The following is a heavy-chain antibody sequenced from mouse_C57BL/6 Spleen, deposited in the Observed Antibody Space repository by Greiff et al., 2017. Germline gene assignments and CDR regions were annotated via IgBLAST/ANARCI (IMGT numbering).Heavy chain of an antibody. V-gene: IGHV3-6*01. J-gene: IGHJ2*01. D-gene: IGHD2-5*01. Sequence: EVKVEESGPGLVKPSQSLSLTCSVTGYSITSGYYWNWIRQFPGNKLEWMGYISYDGSNNYNPSLKNRISITRDTSKNQFFLKLNSVTTEDTATYYCARDRSNYEYYFDYWGQGTTLTVSS. CDR2: ISYDGSN. CDR1: GYSITSGYY. CDR3: ARDRSNYEYYFDY.